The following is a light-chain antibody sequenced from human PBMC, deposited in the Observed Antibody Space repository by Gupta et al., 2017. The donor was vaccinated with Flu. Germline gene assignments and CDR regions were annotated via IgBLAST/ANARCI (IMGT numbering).Light chain of an antibody. CDR3: LRDGNSPLT. Sequence: EIVLTQSPGTLSLSPGQRATHSCRASQSISSNYLPWYQQKPGQAPSLLIYRASSRATGIPDRFSGSGSGTGFTLTISSPEPDDFAVYYCLRDGNSPLTFGGGTKVEIK. CDR2: RAS. CDR1: QSISSNY. V-gene: IGKV3-20*01. J-gene: IGKJ4*01.